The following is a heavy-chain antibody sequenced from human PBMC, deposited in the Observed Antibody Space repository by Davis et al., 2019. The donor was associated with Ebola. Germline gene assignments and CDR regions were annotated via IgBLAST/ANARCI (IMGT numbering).Heavy chain of an antibody. CDR1: GFTFSSYD. CDR2: IHYGGGDK. Sequence: GGSLRLSCAASGFTFSSYDMYWVRQAPGKGLEWVAFIHYGGGDKYYADSVKARFTISRDNSKNTLYLQMLSLRPEDTAVYYCAKDPFGSGEGWFDPWGQGTLVTVSS. D-gene: IGHD3-10*01. CDR3: AKDPFGSGEGWFDP. J-gene: IGHJ5*02. V-gene: IGHV3-30*02.